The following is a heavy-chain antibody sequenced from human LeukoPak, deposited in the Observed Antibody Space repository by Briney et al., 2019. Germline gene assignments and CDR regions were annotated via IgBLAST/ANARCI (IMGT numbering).Heavy chain of an antibody. CDR2: IWYDGSNK. J-gene: IGHJ3*02. CDR1: GFTFSSYG. V-gene: IGHV3-33*01. Sequence: GGSLRLSCAASGFTFSSYGMHWVRQAPGKGLERVAVIWYDGSNKYYADSVKGRFTISRDNSKNTLYLQMNSLRAEDTAVYYCARGGLGIGDFDIWGQGTMVTVSS. D-gene: IGHD7-27*01. CDR3: ARGGLGIGDFDI.